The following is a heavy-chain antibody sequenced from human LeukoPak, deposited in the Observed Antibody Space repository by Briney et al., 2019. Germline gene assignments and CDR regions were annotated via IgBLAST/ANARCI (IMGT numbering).Heavy chain of an antibody. D-gene: IGHD3-22*01. CDR1: GFTFSSYW. CDR2: IKQDGSEK. J-gene: IGHJ6*03. V-gene: IGHV3-7*01. Sequence: GGSLRLSCAASGFTFSSYWMHWVRQAPGKGLEWVANIKQDGSEKYYVDSVKGRFTISRDNAKNSLYLQMNSLRAEDTAVYYCARVTGSSGYYWGGGYYYYYMDVWGKGTTVTVSS. CDR3: ARVTGSSGYYWGGGYYYYYMDV.